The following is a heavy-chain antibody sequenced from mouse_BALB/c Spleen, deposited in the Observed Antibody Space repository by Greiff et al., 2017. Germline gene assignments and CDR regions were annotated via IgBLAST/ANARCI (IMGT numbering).Heavy chain of an antibody. CDR1: GFTFSSYT. J-gene: IGHJ3*01. V-gene: IGHV5-12-2*01. CDR2: ISNGGGST. CDR3: ARNYGSSWFAY. Sequence: EVKLVESGGGLVQPGGSLKLSCAASGFTFSSYTMSWVRQTPEKRLEWVAYISNGGGSTYYPDTVQGRFTISRDNAKNTLYLPMISLKSEDTAVYFCARNYGSSWFAYWGQGTLVTVSA. D-gene: IGHD1-1*01.